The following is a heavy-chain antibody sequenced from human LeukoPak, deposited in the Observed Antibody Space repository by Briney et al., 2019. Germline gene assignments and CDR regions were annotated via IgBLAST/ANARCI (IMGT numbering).Heavy chain of an antibody. J-gene: IGHJ4*02. CDR3: AKGESHPKYYFDY. Sequence: GGSLRLSCAASGFTFSTYAMRWVRQAPGKGLEWASSISGSDGSTYYADSVKGRFTISRDNSKNTLYLQMNSLRAEDTAVYYCAKGESHPKYYFDYWGQGTLVTVSS. V-gene: IGHV3-23*01. CDR2: ISGSDGST. CDR1: GFTFSTYA. D-gene: IGHD3-10*01.